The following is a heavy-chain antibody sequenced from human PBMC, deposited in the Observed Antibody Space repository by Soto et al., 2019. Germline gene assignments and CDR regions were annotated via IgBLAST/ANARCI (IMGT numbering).Heavy chain of an antibody. CDR1: GFTFSSYG. CDR3: ASLSGTYAAKGFDDAFDI. D-gene: IGHD6-25*01. V-gene: IGHV3-30*03. Sequence: PGGSLRLCCAASGFTFSSYGMHWVRQAPGKGLEWVAVISYDGNNKYYAEYLKGRFIISRDNSENTLYLQVDSLRAEDTAVYYCASLSGTYAAKGFDDAFDIWGQGTLVTVSS. CDR2: ISYDGNNK. J-gene: IGHJ3*02.